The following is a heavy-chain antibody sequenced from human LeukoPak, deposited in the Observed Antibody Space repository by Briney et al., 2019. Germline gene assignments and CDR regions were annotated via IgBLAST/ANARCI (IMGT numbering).Heavy chain of an antibody. J-gene: IGHJ4*02. D-gene: IGHD1-26*01. Sequence: SETLSLTCAVYGGSFSGYYWSWIRQPPGKGLEWIGEINHSGSTNYNPSLKSRVTISVDTSKNQFSLKLSSVTAADTAVYYCARASGSYYRRLDYWGQGTPVTVSS. CDR3: ARASGSYYRRLDY. V-gene: IGHV4-34*01. CDR1: GGSFSGYY. CDR2: INHSGST.